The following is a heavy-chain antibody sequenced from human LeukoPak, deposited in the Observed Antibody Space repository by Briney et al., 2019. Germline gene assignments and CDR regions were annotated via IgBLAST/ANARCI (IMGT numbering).Heavy chain of an antibody. CDR2: ISSSSHSI. CDR3: ARDSIRQDYGDY. V-gene: IGHV3-48*04. J-gene: IGHJ4*02. D-gene: IGHD3-16*01. Sequence: RGSLRLSCSASGFAFSNYNMNWVRQAPGKGLEWVSYISSSSHSIYYADSVKGRFTISRDNAKNSLYLQMNSLRAEDTAVYYCARDSIRQDYGDYWGQGTLVTVSS. CDR1: GFAFSNYN.